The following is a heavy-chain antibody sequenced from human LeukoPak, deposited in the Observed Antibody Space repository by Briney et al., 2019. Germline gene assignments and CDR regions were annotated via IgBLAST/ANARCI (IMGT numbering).Heavy chain of an antibody. V-gene: IGHV3-15*01. D-gene: IGHD6-13*01. CDR3: AKAQQLVPTFIDY. Sequence: KPGGSLRLSFAASGFTFSNAWMSWVRQAPGKGLEWVGRIKSKTDGGTTDYAAPVKGRFTISRDDSKNTLYLQMNSLKTEDTAVYYCAKAQQLVPTFIDYWGQGTLVTVSS. CDR2: IKSKTDGGTT. CDR1: GFTFSNAW. J-gene: IGHJ4*02.